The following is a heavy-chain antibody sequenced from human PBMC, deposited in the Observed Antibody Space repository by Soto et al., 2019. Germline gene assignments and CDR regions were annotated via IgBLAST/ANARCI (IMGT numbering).Heavy chain of an antibody. J-gene: IGHJ6*02. CDR3: ARVYVVAGMGGYYYYYYGMDV. Sequence: GASVKVSCKASGYTFTSYGISWVRQAPGQGLEWMGWISAYNGNTNYAQKLQGRVTMTTDTSTSTAYMELRSLRSDDTAVYYCARVYVVAGMGGYYYYYYGMDVWGQGTTVTVSS. V-gene: IGHV1-18*01. CDR2: ISAYNGNT. CDR1: GYTFTSYG. D-gene: IGHD6-19*01.